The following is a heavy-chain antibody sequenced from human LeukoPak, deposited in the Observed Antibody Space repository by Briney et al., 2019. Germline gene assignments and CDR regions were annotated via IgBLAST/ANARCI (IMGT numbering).Heavy chain of an antibody. CDR3: ARQWGSGYLYYFDY. V-gene: IGHV4-59*08. CDR2: IYYSGST. D-gene: IGHD5-12*01. J-gene: IGHJ4*02. Sequence: PSETLSLTCTVSGGSISSYYRSWIRQPPGKGLEWIGYIYYSGSTNYNPSLKCRVTISVDTSKNQFSLKLNSVAAADTAVYYCARQWGSGYLYYFDYWGQGTLVTVSS. CDR1: GGSISSYY.